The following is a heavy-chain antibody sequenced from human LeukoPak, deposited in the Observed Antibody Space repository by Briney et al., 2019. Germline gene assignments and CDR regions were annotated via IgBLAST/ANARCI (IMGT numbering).Heavy chain of an antibody. D-gene: IGHD3-22*01. J-gene: IGHJ4*02. Sequence: QAGGSLRLSCAASGFTFSSYGMHWVRQAPGKGLEWVAFIRYDGSNKYYADSVKGRFTISRDNSKNTLYLQMNSLRAEDTAVYYCAKDRLTYYYDSSGYLIDYWGQGTLVTVSS. CDR3: AKDRLTYYYDSSGYLIDY. CDR2: IRYDGSNK. V-gene: IGHV3-30*02. CDR1: GFTFSSYG.